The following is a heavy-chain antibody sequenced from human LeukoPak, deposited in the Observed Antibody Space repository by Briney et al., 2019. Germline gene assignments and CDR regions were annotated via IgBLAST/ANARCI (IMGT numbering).Heavy chain of an antibody. CDR2: INSDGSST. CDR3: ARGDCSSTSCYEYYYYYMDV. J-gene: IGHJ6*03. CDR1: GFTFSSYW. V-gene: IGHV3-74*01. D-gene: IGHD2-2*01. Sequence: GGSLRLSCAASGFTFSSYWMHWVRQAPGKGLVWVSRINSDGSSTSYADSVKGRLTISRDNAKNTLYLQMNSLRAEDTAVYYCARGDCSSTSCYEYYYYYMDVWGKGTTVTISS.